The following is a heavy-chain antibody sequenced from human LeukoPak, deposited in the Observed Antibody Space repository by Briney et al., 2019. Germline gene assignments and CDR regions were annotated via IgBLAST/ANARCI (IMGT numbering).Heavy chain of an antibody. V-gene: IGHV4-59*12. CDR3: ARDLYYDILTGYRLGVYYYYMDV. CDR1: DSITSYY. Sequence: SETLSLTCSVSDSITSYYWSWIRQPPGKGLEWIGYIFYSGDTKYSPSFKSRVTMSVDTSKNQFSLKLSSVTAADTAVYYCARDLYYDILTGYRLGVYYYYMDVWGKGTTVTISS. J-gene: IGHJ6*03. D-gene: IGHD3-9*01. CDR2: IFYSGDT.